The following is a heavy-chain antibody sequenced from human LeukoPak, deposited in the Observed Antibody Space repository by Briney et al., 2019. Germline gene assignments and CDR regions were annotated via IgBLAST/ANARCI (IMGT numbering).Heavy chain of an antibody. CDR2: IYPGDSDT. J-gene: IGHJ4*02. CDR1: GYSFITYR. CDR3: ARPRGSSWSPFDY. Sequence: GESLKISCKGSGYSFITYRIGWVRQMPGKGLEWMGIIYPGDSDTRYSPSFQGQVTISADKSISTAYLQWSSLKASDTAMYYCARPRGSSWSPFDYWGQGTLVTVSS. D-gene: IGHD6-13*01. V-gene: IGHV5-51*01.